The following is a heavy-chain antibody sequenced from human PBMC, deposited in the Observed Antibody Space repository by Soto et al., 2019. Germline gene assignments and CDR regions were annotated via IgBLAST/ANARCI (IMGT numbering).Heavy chain of an antibody. Sequence: ASLKVACTASGYTFTSYGISWGRQAPGQGLEWMGWISAYNGNTNYAQKLQGRVTMTTDTSTSTAYMELRSLRSDDTAVYYCARDGFYDILTGFYLGYAFDIWGQGTMVTVSS. J-gene: IGHJ3*02. CDR2: ISAYNGNT. D-gene: IGHD3-9*01. V-gene: IGHV1-18*01. CDR1: GYTFTSYG. CDR3: ARDGFYDILTGFYLGYAFDI.